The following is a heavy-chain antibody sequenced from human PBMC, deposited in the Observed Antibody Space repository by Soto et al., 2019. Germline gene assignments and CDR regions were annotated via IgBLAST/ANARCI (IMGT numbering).Heavy chain of an antibody. CDR3: ARNTYYDFWSGHSPSYYYYYMDV. CDR2: IYYSGST. Sequence: LETLSLTWNVSGGSINHGDYCRIWVHQSPEKGQEWIGYIYYSGSTNYNPSLKSRVTISVDTSKNQFSLKLSSVTAADTAVYYCARNTYYDFWSGHSPSYYYYYMDVWGKGTTVTVSS. V-gene: IGHV4-61*08. J-gene: IGHJ6*03. CDR1: GGSINHGDYC. D-gene: IGHD3-3*01.